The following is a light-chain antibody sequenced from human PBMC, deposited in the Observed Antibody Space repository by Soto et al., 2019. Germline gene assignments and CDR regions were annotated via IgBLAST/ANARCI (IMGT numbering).Light chain of an antibody. Sequence: TLSPAAMSASVGDRSASACRASQSISSYLNWYQQKPGKAPKLLIYAASSLQSGVPSRFSGSGSGTDFTLTISILQTEELATDLGLQSQRSPGTLCHGT. CDR1: QSISSY. V-gene: IGKV1-39*01. J-gene: IGKJ1*01. CDR3: LQSQRSPGT. CDR2: AAS.